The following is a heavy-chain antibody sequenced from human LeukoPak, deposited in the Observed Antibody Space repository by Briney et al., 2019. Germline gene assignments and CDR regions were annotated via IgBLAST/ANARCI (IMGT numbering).Heavy chain of an antibody. D-gene: IGHD2-2*03. J-gene: IGHJ4*02. CDR3: ARHPLDRPFDY. CDR2: IYYSGST. V-gene: IGHV4-39*01. Sequence: SETLSLTCTVSGGSISSSSYYWGWIRQPPGKGLEWIGSIYYSGSTYYNPSLKSRVTISVDTSKNQFSLKLSSVTAADTAVYYRARHPLDRPFDYWGQGTLVTVSS. CDR1: GGSISSSSYY.